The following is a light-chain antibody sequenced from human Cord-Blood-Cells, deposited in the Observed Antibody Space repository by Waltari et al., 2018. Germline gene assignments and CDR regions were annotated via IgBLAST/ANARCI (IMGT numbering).Light chain of an antibody. CDR2: EGS. CDR3: CSYAGSSTWV. Sequence: QSALTQPASVSGSPGQSITISCTGTSSDVGSYNLVPWYQQHPGKAPKLMFYEGSKRPSGVSNCFSGSKSGNTASLTISGLQAEDEADYYCCSYAGSSTWVFGGGTKLTVL. J-gene: IGLJ3*02. V-gene: IGLV2-23*01. CDR1: SSDVGSYNL.